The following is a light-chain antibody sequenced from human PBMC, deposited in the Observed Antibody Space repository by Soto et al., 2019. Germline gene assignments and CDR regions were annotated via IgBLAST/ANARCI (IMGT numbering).Light chain of an antibody. J-gene: IGKJ5*01. CDR1: QSISRY. Sequence: IRMTQSPSSLSASVGDRVTITCRASQSISRYLNWYQQKPGKAPNXLIYVASSLQSEVPSRFSGSGSGTDLTLTITSLQPEDFETYYCQQSYGTPITFGQGTRLEIK. CDR3: QQSYGTPIT. V-gene: IGKV1-39*01. CDR2: VAS.